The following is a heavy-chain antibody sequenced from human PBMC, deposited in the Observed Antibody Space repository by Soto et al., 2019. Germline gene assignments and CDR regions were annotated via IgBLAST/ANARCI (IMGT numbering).Heavy chain of an antibody. CDR2: IGKRVDSYST. J-gene: IGHJ4*02. Sequence: EVQLVESGGGLVQPGVSLRLSCAASGFAFSDHYMDCVRQAPGRGLEWVGRIGKRVDSYSTEYAASAKGRFTISRDDSNNSLYLQMRSLKIDDTAFYYCVRSGTYDWDWGQGTLVTVSS. CDR3: VRSGTYDWD. V-gene: IGHV3-72*01. D-gene: IGHD1-26*01. CDR1: GFAFSDHY.